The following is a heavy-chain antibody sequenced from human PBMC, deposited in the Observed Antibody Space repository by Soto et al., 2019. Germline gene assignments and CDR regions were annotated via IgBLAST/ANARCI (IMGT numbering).Heavy chain of an antibody. CDR2: INAGTGDT. CDR3: VTSDWAW. V-gene: IGHV1-3*05. J-gene: IGHJ4*02. CDR1: GYTFSAYA. D-gene: IGHD3-9*01. Sequence: QLLQSGAEEKKPGASVKVSCKASGYTFSAYAIHWVRQAPGQGLQWVGWINAGTGDTRYAPKFQGRLIITRDTFASTAYMELSSLRPNDTAMFYCVTSDWAWWGQGTLVTVSS.